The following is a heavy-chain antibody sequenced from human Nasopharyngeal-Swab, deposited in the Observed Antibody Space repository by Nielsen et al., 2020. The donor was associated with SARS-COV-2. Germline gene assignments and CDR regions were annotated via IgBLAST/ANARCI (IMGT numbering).Heavy chain of an antibody. D-gene: IGHD3-16*02. CDR3: ARMRFYDYVWGSYRYSNDPCYYGMDV. V-gene: IGHV2-70*01. J-gene: IGHJ6*02. CDR2: IDWDDDK. Sequence: SGPTLVKPTQTLTLTCTFSGFSLSTSGMCVSWIRQPPGKALEWLALIDWDDDKYYSTSLKTRLTISKDTSKNQVVLTMTNMDPVDTATYYCARMRFYDYVWGSYRYSNDPCYYGMDVWGQGTTVTVSS. CDR1: GFSLSTSGMC.